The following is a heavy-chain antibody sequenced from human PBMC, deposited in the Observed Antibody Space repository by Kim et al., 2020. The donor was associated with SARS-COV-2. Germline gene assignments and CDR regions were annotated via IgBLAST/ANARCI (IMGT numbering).Heavy chain of an antibody. J-gene: IGHJ5*02. V-gene: IGHV3-15*01. Sequence: PVKGRFTISRDDSKNTLYLQMNSLKTEDTAVYYCTTEGLLGFCSSITCYEPWGQGTLVTVSS. CDR3: TTEGLLGFCSSITCYEP. D-gene: IGHD2-2*01.